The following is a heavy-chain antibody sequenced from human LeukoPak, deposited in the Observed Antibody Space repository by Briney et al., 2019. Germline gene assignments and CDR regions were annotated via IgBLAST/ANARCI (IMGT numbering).Heavy chain of an antibody. J-gene: IGHJ4*02. CDR1: GYTFTGYY. CDR2: INPNSGGT. CDR3: ARLSVAGMDFDY. D-gene: IGHD6-19*01. Sequence: VASVKVSCKASGYTFTGYYMHWVRQAPGQGLEWMGWINPNSGGTNYAQKFQGRVTMTRDTSISAAYMELSRLRSDDTAVYYCARLSVAGMDFDYWGQGTLVTVSS. V-gene: IGHV1-2*02.